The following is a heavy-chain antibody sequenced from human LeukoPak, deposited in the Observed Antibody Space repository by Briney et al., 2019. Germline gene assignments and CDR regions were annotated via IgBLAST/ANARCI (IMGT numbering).Heavy chain of an antibody. CDR3: AKGPYDSSGYVDY. D-gene: IGHD3-22*01. J-gene: IGHJ4*02. Sequence: GGSLRLSCAAPGFTFEDYAMHWVRQAPGKGLEWVSLISWDGGSTYYADSVKGRFTISRDNSKNSLYLQMNSLRAEDTALYYCAKGPYDSSGYVDYWGQGTLVTVSS. V-gene: IGHV3-43D*04. CDR1: GFTFEDYA. CDR2: ISWDGGST.